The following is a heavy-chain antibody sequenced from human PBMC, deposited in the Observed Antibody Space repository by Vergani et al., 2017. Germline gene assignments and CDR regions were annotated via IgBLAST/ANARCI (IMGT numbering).Heavy chain of an antibody. D-gene: IGHD5-12*01. CDR3: ARGLAWLRLAPVDC. V-gene: IGHV4-59*11. CDR2: IHYSENT. CDR1: FDSIRNLN. Sequence: QVQLQESGPGLGKSSETLSLTCSVSFDSIRNLNCNLIRQPPGKGLEWIGSIHYSENTNYYPSLKTRVTISVDTSKNQFSLTLTSVTAADTAVDYCARGLAWLRLAPVDCWGQGTLVTVSS. J-gene: IGHJ4*02.